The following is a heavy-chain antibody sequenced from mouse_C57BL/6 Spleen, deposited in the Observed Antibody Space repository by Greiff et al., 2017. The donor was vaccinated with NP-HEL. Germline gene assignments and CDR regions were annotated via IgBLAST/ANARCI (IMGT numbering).Heavy chain of an antibody. V-gene: IGHV1-59*01. D-gene: IGHD1-1*01. CDR1: GYTFTSYW. CDR2: IDPSDSYT. CDR3: ARTNYYGSSYVSY. J-gene: IGHJ2*01. Sequence: QVQLQQPGAELVRPGTSVKLSCKASGYTFTSYWMHWVKQRPGQGLEWIGVIDPSDSYTNYNQKFKGKATLTVDTSSSTAYMQLSSLTSEDSAVYYCARTNYYGSSYVSYWGQGTTLTVSS.